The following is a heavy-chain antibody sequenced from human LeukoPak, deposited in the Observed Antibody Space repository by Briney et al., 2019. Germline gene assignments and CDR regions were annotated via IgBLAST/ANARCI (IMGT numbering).Heavy chain of an antibody. D-gene: IGHD1-26*01. CDR1: GGSISSYY. CDR3: ARASGSYFLDY. Sequence: NPSETLSLTCTVSGGSISSYYWSWIRQPPGKGLEWIGYIYYSGSTNYNPSLKSRVTISVDTSKNQFSLKLSSVAAADTAVYYCARASGSYFLDYWGQGTLVTVSS. V-gene: IGHV4-59*01. CDR2: IYYSGST. J-gene: IGHJ4*02.